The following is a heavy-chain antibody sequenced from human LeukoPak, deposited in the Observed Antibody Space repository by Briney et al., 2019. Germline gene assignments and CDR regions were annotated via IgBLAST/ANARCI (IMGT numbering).Heavy chain of an antibody. CDR3: AREGRTYGMDV. CDR2: VKQDGSEK. V-gene: IGHV3-7*01. CDR1: GFTFISYW. Sequence: GGSLRLSCAVSGFTFISYWMSWVRQAPGKGLEWVANVKQDGSEKYYVDSVKGRFTISRDNAKNSLYLQMNSLRAEDTAVYYCAREGRTYGMDVWGQGTTVTVSS. J-gene: IGHJ6*02.